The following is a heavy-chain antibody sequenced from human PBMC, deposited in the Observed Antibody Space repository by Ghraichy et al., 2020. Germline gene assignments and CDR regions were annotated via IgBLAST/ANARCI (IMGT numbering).Heavy chain of an antibody. D-gene: IGHD3-9*01. CDR2: IYYSGST. CDR3: ARQEYFDWLLPQYYYGMDV. V-gene: IGHV4-39*01. J-gene: IGHJ6*01. CDR1: GGSISSSSYY. Sequence: SETLSLTCTVSGGSISSSSYYWGWIRQPPGKGLEWIGSIYYSGSTYYNPSLKSRVTISVDTSKNQFSLKLSSVTAADTAVYYCARQEYFDWLLPQYYYGMDVWGQGTTVTVSS.